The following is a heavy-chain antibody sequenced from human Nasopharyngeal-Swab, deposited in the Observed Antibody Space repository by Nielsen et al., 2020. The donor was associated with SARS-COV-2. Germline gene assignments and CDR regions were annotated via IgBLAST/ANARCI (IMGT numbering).Heavy chain of an antibody. Sequence: WIRQPPGKGLEWVGYVCYTGGTSYNPSLKSRVTISLDTSKKQFSLRLTSVTPADTAIYYCARMDAATDFWGQGTLVTVSS. J-gene: IGHJ4*02. V-gene: IGHV4-59*08. CDR2: VCYTGGT. D-gene: IGHD2-15*01. CDR3: ARMDAATDF.